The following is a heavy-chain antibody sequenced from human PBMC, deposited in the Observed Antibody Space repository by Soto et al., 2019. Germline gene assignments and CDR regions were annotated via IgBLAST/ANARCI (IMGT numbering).Heavy chain of an antibody. J-gene: IGHJ6*02. CDR2: IDPGDFKT. D-gene: IGHD6-13*01. V-gene: IGHV5-10-1*01. CDR1: GYSFDTYW. CDR3: ARRIAAAGGYYYYAFDV. Sequence: PGESLKISCKASGYSFDTYWINWVRQTPGKGLEWMGRIDPGDFKTKYSPSLEGHITISVDKSINTAYLQWSSLRTSDTAMYYCARRIAAAGGYYYYAFDVWGPGTAVTVSS.